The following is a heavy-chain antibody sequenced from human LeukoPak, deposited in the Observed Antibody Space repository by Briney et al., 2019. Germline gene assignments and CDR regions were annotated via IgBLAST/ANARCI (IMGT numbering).Heavy chain of an antibody. V-gene: IGHV3-23*01. CDR1: GFTLNNYA. CDR2: ISGSGSIT. Sequence: PGGSLSLSCVSSGFTLNNYAMNWVRQAPGKGLEWVSSISGSGSITYYADSVKGRFTISRDNSKNTLYLQMNSLRAEDTAVYYCAKGGARVGATKTDFDYWGQGTLVTVSS. D-gene: IGHD1-26*01. J-gene: IGHJ4*02. CDR3: AKGGARVGATKTDFDY.